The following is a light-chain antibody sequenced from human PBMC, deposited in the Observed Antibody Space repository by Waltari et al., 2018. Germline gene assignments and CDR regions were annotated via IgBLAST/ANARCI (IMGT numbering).Light chain of an antibody. CDR1: QSVSSSY. CDR3: QQYGSSRYT. Sequence: EIVLTQSPGTLSLSPGERATLSCRASQSVSSSYLVGYQQKPGQAPRLLIYGASSRATGIPDRFSGSGSGTDFTLSITRLEPEDFAVYYCQQYGSSRYTFGQGTKLEIK. J-gene: IGKJ2*01. CDR2: GAS. V-gene: IGKV3-20*01.